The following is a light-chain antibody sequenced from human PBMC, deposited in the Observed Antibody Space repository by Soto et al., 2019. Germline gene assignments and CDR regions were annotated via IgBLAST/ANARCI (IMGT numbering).Light chain of an antibody. CDR1: QDISSY. J-gene: IGKJ4*01. Sequence: DIQLTQSPSFLSASVGDRVTITCRTSQDISSYLACYQQKPGKAPQLLIHAASTLQSGVPSRFSGSGSETQFPLTISSLQPEDIATYYCQQLKSYPLSCVGGTKVEI. V-gene: IGKV1-9*01. CDR2: AAS. CDR3: QQLKSYPLS.